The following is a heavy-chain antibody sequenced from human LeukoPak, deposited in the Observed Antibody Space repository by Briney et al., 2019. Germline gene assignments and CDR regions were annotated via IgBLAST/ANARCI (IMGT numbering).Heavy chain of an antibody. J-gene: IGHJ3*02. CDR3: AREEWGTMIVVAGDASDI. D-gene: IGHD3-22*01. Sequence: NPGGSLRLSCAASGFTFSSYSMNWVRQAPGKGLEWVSSISSSSSYIYYADSVKGRFTISRDNAKNSLYLQMNSLRAEDTAVYYCAREEWGTMIVVAGDASDIWGQGTMVTVSS. CDR2: ISSSSSYI. V-gene: IGHV3-21*01. CDR1: GFTFSSYS.